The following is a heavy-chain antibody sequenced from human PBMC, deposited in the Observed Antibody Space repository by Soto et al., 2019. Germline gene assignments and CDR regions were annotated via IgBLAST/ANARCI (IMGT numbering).Heavy chain of an antibody. J-gene: IGHJ5*02. V-gene: IGHV4-39*02. CDR2: IYYSGST. CDR3: ARDNWFDP. CDR1: GGSISSSSYY. Sequence: SETLSLTCTVSGGSISSSSYYWGWIRQPPGKGLEWIGSIYYSGSTYYNPSLKSRVTISVDTSKNQFSLKLSSVTAADTAVYYCARDNWFDPWGQGTLVTVSS.